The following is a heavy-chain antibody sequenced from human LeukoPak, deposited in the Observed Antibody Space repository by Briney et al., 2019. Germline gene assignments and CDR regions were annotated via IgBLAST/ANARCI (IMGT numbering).Heavy chain of an antibody. Sequence: KPSETLSLTCTVSGGSISGYSCSWIRQPAGKGLEWIGRINSSGITNYNPSLKSRVTMSLDTSKNQFSLEVSSATAADTAVYYCARGQSGYYDYWGQGTLVTVSS. CDR3: ARGQSGYYDY. V-gene: IGHV4-4*07. J-gene: IGHJ4*02. CDR1: GGSISGYS. CDR2: INSSGIT. D-gene: IGHD3-3*01.